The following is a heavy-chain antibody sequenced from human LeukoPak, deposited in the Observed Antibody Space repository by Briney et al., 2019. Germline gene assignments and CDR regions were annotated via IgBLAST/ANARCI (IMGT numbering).Heavy chain of an antibody. Sequence: PGGSLRLSCVASGFTFDDYAMHWVRQAPGKGLEGVSGISGNSGSIGYADSVKGRFTISRDNAKNSMYLQMNSLRAEDTALYYCAKDKWANYVGVIDYWGQGTLVTVSS. CDR2: ISGNSGSI. J-gene: IGHJ4*02. CDR1: GFTFDDYA. D-gene: IGHD4/OR15-4a*01. CDR3: AKDKWANYVGVIDY. V-gene: IGHV3-9*01.